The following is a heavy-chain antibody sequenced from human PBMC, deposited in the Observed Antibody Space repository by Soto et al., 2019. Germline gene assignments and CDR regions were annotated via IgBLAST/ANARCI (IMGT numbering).Heavy chain of an antibody. J-gene: IGHJ4*02. CDR3: AREVQVHTPAFVY. V-gene: IGHV1-69*19. Sequence: QVQLVQSGAEMKKPGSSVKVSCQSSGGTSNTYAMNWVRQAPGQGPEWMGDISPMFGAANYAPKFQGRVTIPADESTGTSYMQLSSLTSEDTALYFCAREVQVHTPAFVYWGQGTLVTVSS. CDR2: ISPMFGAA. CDR1: GGTSNTYA. D-gene: IGHD3-10*01.